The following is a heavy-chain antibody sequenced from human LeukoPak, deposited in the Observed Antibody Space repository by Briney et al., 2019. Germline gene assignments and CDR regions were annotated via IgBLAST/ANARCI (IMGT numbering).Heavy chain of an antibody. CDR1: GFIFSDYG. J-gene: IGHJ4*02. CDR2: IGSSGTTT. Sequence: GGSLRLSCAASGFIFSDYGMVWVRQTPGKGLEWVSSIGSSGTTTYYADSVQGRFTISRDNSQNMMYLQTNNLRGEDTAVYYCGKLAKESYIGYWGQGTLVTVSS. D-gene: IGHD3-22*01. CDR3: GKLAKESYIGY. V-gene: IGHV3-23*01.